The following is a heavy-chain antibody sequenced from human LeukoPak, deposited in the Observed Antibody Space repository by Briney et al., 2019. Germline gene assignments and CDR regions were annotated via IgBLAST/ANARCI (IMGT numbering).Heavy chain of an antibody. CDR2: IYHSGST. V-gene: IGHV4-38-2*02. D-gene: IGHD6-13*01. Sequence: SETLSLTCVVSGGSISPYYWSWIRQPPGKGLEWIGSIYHSGSTYYNPSLKSRVTISVDTSKNQFSLKLSSVTAADTAVYYCAREEAAAALWGQGTLVTVSS. J-gene: IGHJ4*02. CDR3: AREEAAAAL. CDR1: GGSISPYY.